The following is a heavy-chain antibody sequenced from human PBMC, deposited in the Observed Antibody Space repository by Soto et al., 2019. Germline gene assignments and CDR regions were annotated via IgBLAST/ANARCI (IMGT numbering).Heavy chain of an antibody. V-gene: IGHV1-24*01. CDR1: GYTLTELS. D-gene: IGHD3-22*01. CDR3: ATETKYYYDSSGYYIDAFDI. Sequence: ASVKVSCKVSGYTLTELSMHWVRQAPGKGLEWMGGFDPEDGETIYAQKFQGRVTMTEDTSTDTAYMELRSLRSEDTAVYYCATETKYYYDSSGYYIDAFDIWGQGTMVTVSS. J-gene: IGHJ3*02. CDR2: FDPEDGET.